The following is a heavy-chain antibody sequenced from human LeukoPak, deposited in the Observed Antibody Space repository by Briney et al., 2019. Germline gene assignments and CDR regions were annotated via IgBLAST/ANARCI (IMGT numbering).Heavy chain of an antibody. D-gene: IGHD3/OR15-3a*01. Sequence: PSETLSLTCVVSGGSLHRSFWTWVRQPPGKGLEWIGRIYSSGTTDYSPSLKSRLTISIDTSKNQFSLRLASVTAADTAVYYCGRRPAVDGPIDNWGQGFLVAVSS. CDR3: GRRPAVDGPIDN. CDR1: GGSLHRSF. V-gene: IGHV4-59*01. J-gene: IGHJ4*02. CDR2: IYSSGTT.